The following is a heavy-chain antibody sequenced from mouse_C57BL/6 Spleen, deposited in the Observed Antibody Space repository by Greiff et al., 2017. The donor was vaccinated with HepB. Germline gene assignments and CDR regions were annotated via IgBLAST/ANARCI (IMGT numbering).Heavy chain of an antibody. CDR1: GYAFSSSW. CDR2: IYPGDGDT. V-gene: IGHV1-82*01. Sequence: QVQLQQSGPELVKPGASVKISCKASGYAFSSSWMNWVKQRPGKGLEWIGRIYPGDGDTNYNGKFKGKATLTADKSSSTAYMQLSSLTSEDSAVSFCARQKAYYSNYDWYFDVWGTGTTVTVSS. J-gene: IGHJ1*03. CDR3: ARQKAYYSNYDWYFDV. D-gene: IGHD2-5*01.